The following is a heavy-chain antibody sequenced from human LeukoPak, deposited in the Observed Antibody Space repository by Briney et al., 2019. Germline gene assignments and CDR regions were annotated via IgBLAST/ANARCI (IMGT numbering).Heavy chain of an antibody. Sequence: EASVKVSCKASGYTFTGYYVHWVRQAPGQGLEWMGWINPNSGGTNYAQKFQGRVTMTRDMSISTAYMELSRLRSDDTAVYYCARDLLDFWSAPTYLDYWGQGTLVTVSS. CDR3: ARDLLDFWSAPTYLDY. CDR2: INPNSGGT. J-gene: IGHJ4*02. CDR1: GYTFTGYY. V-gene: IGHV1-2*02. D-gene: IGHD3-3*01.